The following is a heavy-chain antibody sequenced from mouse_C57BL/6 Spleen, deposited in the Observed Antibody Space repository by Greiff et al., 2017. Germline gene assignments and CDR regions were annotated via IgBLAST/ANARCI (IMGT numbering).Heavy chain of an antibody. CDR3: TRQTRYYFDY. V-gene: IGHV5-9*01. Sequence: EVQLQESGGGLVKPGGSLKLSCAASGFTFSIYTMSWVRQTPEKRLEWVATISSGGGNTYYPDSVKGRFTISSDNAKNTLYLQMSSLRSEDTALYYCTRQTRYYFDYWGQGTTLTVSS. CDR1: GFTFSIYT. J-gene: IGHJ2*01. CDR2: ISSGGGNT.